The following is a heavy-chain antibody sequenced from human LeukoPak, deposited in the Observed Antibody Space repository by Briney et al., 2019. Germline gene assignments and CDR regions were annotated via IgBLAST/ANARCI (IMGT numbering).Heavy chain of an antibody. D-gene: IGHD7-27*01. CDR3: ARNWGGDY. CDR2: IKQDGSEE. J-gene: IGHJ4*02. Sequence: PGGSLRLSCAASGFTFSNYWMSWVRQAPGKGLEWVANIKQDGSEEDYVDSVKGRLTISRDNAKNSLYLQINSLRAEDTAVYYCARNWGGDYWGQGTLVTVSS. CDR1: GFTFSNYW. V-gene: IGHV3-7*05.